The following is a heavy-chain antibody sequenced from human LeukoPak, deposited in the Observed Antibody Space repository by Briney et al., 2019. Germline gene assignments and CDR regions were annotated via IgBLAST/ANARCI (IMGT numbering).Heavy chain of an antibody. J-gene: IGHJ3*02. V-gene: IGHV4-61*08. Sequence: SETLSLTCTVSGGSISSGAYFWSWIRQPPGKGLEYIGYISYSETTSYNPSLKSRVTISVDTSKNQFSLKLTSVTAADTAVYYCARDKGLPQAFDIWGQGTMVTVSS. CDR1: GGSISSGAYF. D-gene: IGHD5/OR15-5a*01. CDR3: ARDKGLPQAFDI. CDR2: ISYSETT.